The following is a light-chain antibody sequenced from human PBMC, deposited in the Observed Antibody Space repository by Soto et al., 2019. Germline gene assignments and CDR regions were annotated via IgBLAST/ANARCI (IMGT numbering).Light chain of an antibody. J-gene: IGKJ1*01. Sequence: EIVLTQSPGVLSLSVGARATLSCRASQSVKSSYLAWYQKKPGQTPRLLIYDASTRATGIADRFSASGSGTDFTLTINRLEPEDFAVYSCQQYASSRQTFGQGTKV. CDR3: QQYASSRQT. V-gene: IGKV3-20*01. CDR1: QSVKSSY. CDR2: DAS.